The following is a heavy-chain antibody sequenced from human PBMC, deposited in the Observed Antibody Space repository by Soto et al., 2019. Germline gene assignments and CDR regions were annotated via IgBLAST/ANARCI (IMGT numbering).Heavy chain of an antibody. D-gene: IGHD1-26*01. J-gene: IGHJ4*02. CDR2: ILPVFGTA. V-gene: IGHV1-69*06. CDR1: GGTFSTSS. CDR3: ARDYKVGATLPGY. Sequence: ASVKVSCKASGGTFSTSSINWLRQAPGQRPEWMGNILPVFGTADYAQKFRDRVTITADKSTNTAYMELRSLFSEDAAVYYCARDYKVGATLPGYWGQGTLVTVSS.